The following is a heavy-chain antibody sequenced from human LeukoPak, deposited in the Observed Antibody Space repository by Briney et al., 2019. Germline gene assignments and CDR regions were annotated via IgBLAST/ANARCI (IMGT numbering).Heavy chain of an antibody. CDR1: DDSITMYY. D-gene: IGHD1-1*01. CDR2: VDHTGST. J-gene: IGHJ6*03. CDR3: ARGRVSSSTWYSTYYYYFYMDV. Sequence: SETLSLTCSVSDDSITMYYWTWIRQPPGKGLEWIGYVDHTGSTNFSPSLNGRVSISRDTTKNLFSLRLRSVTAADTAVYFCARGRVSSSTWYSTYYYYFYMDVWGKGTTVTVSS. V-gene: IGHV4-59*01.